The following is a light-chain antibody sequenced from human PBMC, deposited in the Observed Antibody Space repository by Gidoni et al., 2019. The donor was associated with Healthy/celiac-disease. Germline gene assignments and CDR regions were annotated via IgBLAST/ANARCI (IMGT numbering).Light chain of an antibody. CDR1: SSDVGGYNY. CDR2: EVS. V-gene: IGLV2-14*01. J-gene: IGLJ1*01. Sequence: QSALTQPASVSGSPGPSITISCTGTSSDVGGYNYVSWYQQHPGKAPKLMIYEVSNRPSGVSNLFAGSESGNTASLTISGLQAEDEADYYCSSYTSSSPPYVFGTGTKVTVL. CDR3: SSYTSSSPPYV.